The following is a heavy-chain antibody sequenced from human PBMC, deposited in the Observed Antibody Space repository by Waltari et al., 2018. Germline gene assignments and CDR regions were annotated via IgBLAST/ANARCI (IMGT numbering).Heavy chain of an antibody. CDR1: GFVFSSYD. V-gene: IGHV3-13*01. J-gene: IGHJ6*02. CDR3: ARAKPSGYKYWYYYDLDV. Sequence: EGQLVESGGGVVQPGDSLRLSCAASGFVFSSYDLPRVRQTVGKGLEWVSAIGTPGDTYYSGSVKGRFTISRENARNSLYLQMDSLTAGDTAVYYCARAKPSGYKYWYYYDLDVWGPGTPVTVSS. CDR2: IGTPGDT. D-gene: IGHD3-3*01.